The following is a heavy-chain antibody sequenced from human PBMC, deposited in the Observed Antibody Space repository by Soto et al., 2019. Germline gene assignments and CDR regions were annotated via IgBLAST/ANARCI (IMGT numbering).Heavy chain of an antibody. CDR1: GFSLSTSGVG. CDR2: IYWDDDK. CDR3: AHSPDYGDYVDAFDI. Sequence: QITLKESGPSLVKPTQPLTLICTFSGFSLSTSGVGVGWIRQPPGKSLEWLALIYWDDDKRYSPSLKSRLTITKDTSKNQVVLTMTNMDPVDTATYYCAHSPDYGDYVDAFDIWGQGTMVTVSS. D-gene: IGHD4-17*01. V-gene: IGHV2-5*02. J-gene: IGHJ3*02.